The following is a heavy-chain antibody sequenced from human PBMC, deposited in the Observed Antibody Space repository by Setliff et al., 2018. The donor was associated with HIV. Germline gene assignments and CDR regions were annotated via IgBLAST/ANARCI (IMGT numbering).Heavy chain of an antibody. Sequence: PGGSLRLSCAASGFTFTTYAMHWVRQAPGKGLVWVAVISIYDGSEKYYADSVKGRFTISRDNSKNTVYLQMNSLRPEDSAIYYCAGWAGQTYELLSGPFDNWGQGTLVTVSS. CDR3: AGWAGQTYELLSGPFDN. CDR2: ISIYDGSEK. CDR1: GFTFTTYA. D-gene: IGHD3-3*01. J-gene: IGHJ4*02. V-gene: IGHV3-30*04.